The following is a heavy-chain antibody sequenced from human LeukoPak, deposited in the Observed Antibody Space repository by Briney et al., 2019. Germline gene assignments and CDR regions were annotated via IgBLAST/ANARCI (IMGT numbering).Heavy chain of an antibody. CDR2: ISGSGGST. D-gene: IGHD3-10*01. CDR3: AQRFHYGSGSYFPFDP. J-gene: IGHJ5*02. V-gene: IGHV3-23*01. CDR1: GFTFSGYA. Sequence: PGGSLRLSCAASGFTFSGYAMSWVRQAPGKGLEWVSAISGSGGSTYYADSVKGRFTISRDNSKNTLYLQMNSLRAEDTAVYYCAQRFHYGSGSYFPFDPWGQGTLVTVSS.